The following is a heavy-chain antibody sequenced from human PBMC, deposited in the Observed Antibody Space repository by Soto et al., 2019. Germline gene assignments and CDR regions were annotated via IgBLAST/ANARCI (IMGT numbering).Heavy chain of an antibody. J-gene: IGHJ6*02. CDR2: ISYDGSNK. Sequence: QVQLVESGGGVVQPGRSLRLSCAASGFTFSSYGMHWVRQAPGKGLEWVAVISYDGSNKYYADSVEGRFTISRDNSKNTLYLQMNSLRAEDTAVYYCARAPSSEACYGMDVWGQGTTVTVSS. CDR1: GFTFSSYG. CDR3: ARAPSSEACYGMDV. V-gene: IGHV3-30*03.